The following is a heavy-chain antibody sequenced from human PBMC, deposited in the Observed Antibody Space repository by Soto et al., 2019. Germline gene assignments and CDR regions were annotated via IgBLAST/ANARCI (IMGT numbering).Heavy chain of an antibody. D-gene: IGHD3-22*01. J-gene: IGHJ4*02. CDR2: MYHSGST. V-gene: IGHV4-30-2*01. CDR3: VRVRRDYYDSSGPLDY. Sequence: PSETLSLTCTVSGGSISSGGYSWSWIRQPPGKGLEWIGYMYHSGSTYYNPSLKSRVTISVDTSKNQFSLKLSSVTAADTAVYYCVRVRRDYYDSSGPLDYWCQGTLVTVSS. CDR1: GGSISSGGYS.